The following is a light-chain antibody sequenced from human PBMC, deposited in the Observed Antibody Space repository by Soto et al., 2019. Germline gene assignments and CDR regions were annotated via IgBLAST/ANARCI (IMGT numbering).Light chain of an antibody. CDR3: SSYTSSSTPPVV. Sequence: QYALTQPASVSGSPGQSITISCTGTSSDVGGYNYVSWYQQHPGKAPKLMIYDVSNRPSGVSNRFSGSKSGNTASLTISGLQAEDEADYYCSSYTSSSTPPVVFGGGTKVTVL. CDR2: DVS. V-gene: IGLV2-14*01. CDR1: SSDVGGYNY. J-gene: IGLJ2*01.